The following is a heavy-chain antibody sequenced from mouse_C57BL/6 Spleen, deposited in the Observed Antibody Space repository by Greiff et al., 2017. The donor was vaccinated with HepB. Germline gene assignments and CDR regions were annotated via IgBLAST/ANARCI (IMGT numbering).Heavy chain of an antibody. CDR3: TRGWDENAMDY. D-gene: IGHD4-1*01. Sequence: VQLQQSGAELVRPGASVTLSCKASGYTFTDYEMHWVKQTPVHGLEWIGAIDPETGGTAYNQKFKGKAILTADKSSSTAYMELRSLTSEDSAVYYCTRGWDENAMDYWGQGTSVTVSS. V-gene: IGHV1-15*01. J-gene: IGHJ4*01. CDR1: GYTFTDYE. CDR2: IDPETGGT.